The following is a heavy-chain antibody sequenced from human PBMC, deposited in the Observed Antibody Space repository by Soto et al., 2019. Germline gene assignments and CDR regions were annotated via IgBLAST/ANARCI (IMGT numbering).Heavy chain of an antibody. CDR2: ISESGGNT. J-gene: IGHJ6*02. Sequence: GSLRLSCAASGFIFKNYAMTWVRQAPGKGLEWVSGISESGGNTYYADSVKGRLTVSRDNSKNTVYMQLNSLRAEDTAVYYCARGNGMDVWGQGTTVTVSS. CDR1: GFIFKNYA. CDR3: ARGNGMDV. V-gene: IGHV3-23*01.